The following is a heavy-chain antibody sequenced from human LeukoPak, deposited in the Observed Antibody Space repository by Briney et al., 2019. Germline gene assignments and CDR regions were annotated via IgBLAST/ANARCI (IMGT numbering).Heavy chain of an antibody. CDR3: AKGDDIGKHPIRAFYFDN. CDR1: GLTFRSYA. J-gene: IGHJ4*02. V-gene: IGHV3-23*01. Sequence: GGSLRLSCAASGLTFRSYAMTWVRQAPGKGLEWVSTTGLNSVNTLCADSVQGRFTISRDNSRNTLDLQIDNLRVDDTAVYYCAKGDDIGKHPIRAFYFDNWGQGTLVTVSS. D-gene: IGHD5-24*01. CDR2: TGLNSVNT.